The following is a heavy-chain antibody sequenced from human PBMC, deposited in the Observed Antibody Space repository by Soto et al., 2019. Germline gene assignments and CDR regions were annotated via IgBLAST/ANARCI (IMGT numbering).Heavy chain of an antibody. D-gene: IGHD2-2*01. V-gene: IGHV3-30*18. CDR3: AKDRVIQLLPIWPDP. J-gene: IGHJ5*02. CDR1: GFSFNKYG. CDR2: VSSDGSNQ. Sequence: QVHLVESGGGVVHPGTSLRLSCAASGFSFNKYGMHWVRQAPGKGLEWVAYVSSDGSNQYYADSVKGRFTISRDNSKSTLFLQLDSLRVDDTAVYYCAKDRVIQLLPIWPDPWGQGTLATVSS.